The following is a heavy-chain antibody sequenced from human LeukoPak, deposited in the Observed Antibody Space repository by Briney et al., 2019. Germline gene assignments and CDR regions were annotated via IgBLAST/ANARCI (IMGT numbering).Heavy chain of an antibody. CDR2: MNPNSGNT. V-gene: IGHV1-8*01. CDR3: ARGRLAGTMIVEGY. J-gene: IGHJ4*02. D-gene: IGHD3-22*01. CDR1: GYTSTSYD. Sequence: ASVKVSCKASGYTSTSYDINWVRQATGQGLEWMGWMNPNSGNTGYAQKFQGRVTMTRNTSISTAYMELSSLRSEDTAVYYCARGRLAGTMIVEGYWGQGTLVTVSS.